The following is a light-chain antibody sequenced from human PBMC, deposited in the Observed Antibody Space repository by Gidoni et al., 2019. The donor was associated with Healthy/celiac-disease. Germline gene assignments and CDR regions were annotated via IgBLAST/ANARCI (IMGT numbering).Light chain of an antibody. Sequence: DSVMTQSPDSLAVSLGERATINCKSSQSVLYSSNNKNYLAWYQQKPGQPPKLLIYWASTRESGVPDRFSGSGSGTDFTLTISSLQAEDVAVYSCQQYYSTPCSFGQGTKLEIK. J-gene: IGKJ2*04. CDR3: QQYYSTPCS. CDR1: QSVLYSSNNKNY. CDR2: WAS. V-gene: IGKV4-1*01.